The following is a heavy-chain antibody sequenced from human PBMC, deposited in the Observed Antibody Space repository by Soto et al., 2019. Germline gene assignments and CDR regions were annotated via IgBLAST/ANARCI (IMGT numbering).Heavy chain of an antibody. D-gene: IGHD2-8*01. J-gene: IGHJ4*02. CDR1: GFTFSNYG. Sequence: QVQLVESGGGVVQPGVSLRLSCVASGFTFSNYGMHWVRQAPGKGLEWVAVIWYDGSNEYYADSVKGRFTISRDNSKNTLYLQMNSLRAEDTAVYYCARYGYCHNGVCYYYFDYWGQGTQVTVSS. CDR3: ARYGYCHNGVCYYYFDY. V-gene: IGHV3-33*01. CDR2: IWYDGSNE.